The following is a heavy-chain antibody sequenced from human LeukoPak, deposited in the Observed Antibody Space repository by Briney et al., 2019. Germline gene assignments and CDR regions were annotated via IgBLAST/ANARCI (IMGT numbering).Heavy chain of an antibody. V-gene: IGHV4-39*07. D-gene: IGHD3-3*01. Sequence: SETLSLTCTVSGGSITSSPYSWGWIRQPPGKGLERFGSFYYGGNIYYNESHQSRVTISIDTSKNQFYLKVSSVTAADADVFYCARVRRSGTPNYYYWYYMDVWGKGATATVSS. CDR3: ARVRRSGTPNYYYWYYMDV. J-gene: IGHJ6*03. CDR1: GGSITSSPYS. CDR2: FYYGGNI.